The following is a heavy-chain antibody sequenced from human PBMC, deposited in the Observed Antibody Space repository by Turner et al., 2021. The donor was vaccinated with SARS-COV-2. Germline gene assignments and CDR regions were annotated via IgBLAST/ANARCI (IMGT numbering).Heavy chain of an antibody. CDR3: AKVPPYGDYFDY. D-gene: IGHD4-17*01. CDR2: LSGSGGST. V-gene: IGHV3-23*01. CDR1: GFTFSSYA. J-gene: IGHJ4*02. Sequence: EVQLLESGGGLVQPGGSLRLSCAASGFTFSSYAMSWVRQAPGKGLEWVSALSGSGGSTYYADSVKGRCTISRDTSKNTLYLQMNSLRAEDTAVYYCAKVPPYGDYFDYWGQGTLVTVSS.